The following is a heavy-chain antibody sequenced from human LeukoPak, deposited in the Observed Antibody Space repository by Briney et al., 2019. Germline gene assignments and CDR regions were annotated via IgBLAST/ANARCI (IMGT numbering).Heavy chain of an antibody. CDR1: GASISSYY. CDR2: SYYSGST. CDR3: ARATLWFGELLSGDYYYYYMDV. J-gene: IGHJ6*03. D-gene: IGHD3-10*01. Sequence: PSETLSLTCTVSGASISSYYWSWIRQPPGKGLEWIGYSYYSGSTNYNPSLKSRVTISVDTSKNPFSLKLSSVTAADTAVYYCARATLWFGELLSGDYYYYYMDVWGKGTTVTVSS. V-gene: IGHV4-59*01.